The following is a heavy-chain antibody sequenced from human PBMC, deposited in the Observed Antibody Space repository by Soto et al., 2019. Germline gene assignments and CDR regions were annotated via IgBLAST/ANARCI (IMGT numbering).Heavy chain of an antibody. Sequence: QVQLQESGPGLVKTSGTLSLTCAVSGGSISSSNWWSWVRQPPGTGLEWIGEIYHSGSTNYNPSLKSRVTIPVDKSKNQFSLRLSSVTAADTAVSYCARKILGYCTNGVCYIPPYFDLWGRGTLVTVSS. J-gene: IGHJ2*01. CDR1: GGSISSSNW. CDR3: ARKILGYCTNGVCYIPPYFDL. V-gene: IGHV4-4*02. CDR2: IYHSGST. D-gene: IGHD2-8*01.